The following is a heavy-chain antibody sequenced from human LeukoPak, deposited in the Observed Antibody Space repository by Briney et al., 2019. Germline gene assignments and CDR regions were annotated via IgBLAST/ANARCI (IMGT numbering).Heavy chain of an antibody. CDR3: ARHKSPLPLH. J-gene: IGHJ4*02. D-gene: IGHD3-10*01. Sequence: SETLSLTCTVSGGSISTYYWGWIRQPPGKGLEWIGSIYYSGSTNYNPSLKSQVTISVDTSKNQFSLNLTSVTAADTAVYYCARHKSPLPLHWGQGTLVTVSS. CDR1: GGSISTYY. V-gene: IGHV4-39*01. CDR2: IYYSGST.